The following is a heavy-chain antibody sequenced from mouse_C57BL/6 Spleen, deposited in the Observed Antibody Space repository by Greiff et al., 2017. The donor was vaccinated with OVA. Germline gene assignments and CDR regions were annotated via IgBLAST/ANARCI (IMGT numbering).Heavy chain of an antibody. J-gene: IGHJ4*01. CDR2: ISSGGSYT. V-gene: IGHV5-6*01. Sequence: EVMLVESGGDLVKPGGSLKLSCAASGFTFSSYGMSWVRQTPDKRLEWVATISSGGSYTYYPDSVKGRFTISRDNAKNTLYLQMSSLKSEDTAMYYCARHGGLSTMVTTNAMDYWGQGASVTVSS. CDR3: ARHGGLSTMVTTNAMDY. CDR1: GFTFSSYG. D-gene: IGHD2-2*01.